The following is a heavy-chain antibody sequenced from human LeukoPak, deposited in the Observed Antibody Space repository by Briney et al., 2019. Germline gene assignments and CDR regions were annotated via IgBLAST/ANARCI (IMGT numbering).Heavy chain of an antibody. CDR2: ISGSGGST. J-gene: IGHJ4*02. CDR3: AKGLYCSSTSCYAPVDY. V-gene: IGHV3-23*01. D-gene: IGHD2-2*01. Sequence: GGSLRLSCAASGFTFSSYAMSWVRQAPGKGLEWVSAISGSGGSTYYADSVKGRFTISRDSSKNTLYLQMNSLRAEDTAVYYCAKGLYCSSTSCYAPVDYWGQGTLVTVSS. CDR1: GFTFSSYA.